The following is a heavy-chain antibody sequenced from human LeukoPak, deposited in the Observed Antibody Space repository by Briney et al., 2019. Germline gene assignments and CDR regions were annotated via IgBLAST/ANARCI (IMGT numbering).Heavy chain of an antibody. CDR1: GYTFTSYD. D-gene: IGHD3-10*01. CDR3: ARDFYYGSGSYRPWFDP. Sequence: GASVKVSCKASGYTFTSYDINWVRQATGQGLEWMGWMNPNSGNTGYAQKFQGRVTMTRNTSISTAHMELSSLRSEDTAVYYCARDFYYGSGSYRPWFDPWGQGTPVTVSS. CDR2: MNPNSGNT. J-gene: IGHJ5*02. V-gene: IGHV1-8*01.